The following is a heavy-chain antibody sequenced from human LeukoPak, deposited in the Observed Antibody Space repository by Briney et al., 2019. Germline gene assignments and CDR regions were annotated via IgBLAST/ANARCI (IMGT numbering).Heavy chain of an antibody. D-gene: IGHD2-21*02. Sequence: PGGSLRLSCAASGFTFSHYGMTWVRQAPGKGLEWVSAISGSGGSTYYAVSVKGRFTISRDNSKNTLYLQMNSLRADDTAVYYCAKSHHVTAIDYWGQGTLVTVSS. V-gene: IGHV3-23*01. CDR1: GFTFSHYG. J-gene: IGHJ4*02. CDR2: ISGSGGST. CDR3: AKSHHVTAIDY.